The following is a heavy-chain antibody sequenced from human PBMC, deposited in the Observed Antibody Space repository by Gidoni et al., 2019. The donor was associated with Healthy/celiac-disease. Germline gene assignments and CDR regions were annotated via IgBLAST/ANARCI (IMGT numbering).Heavy chain of an antibody. V-gene: IGHV4-31*03. D-gene: IGHD6-13*01. CDR3: ARARKMAAAGLVARFDY. J-gene: IGHJ4*02. CDR2: IYYSRST. CDR1: GGSITRAGYS. Sequence: QVQLQESGPGLVKPSQTLSLTCTVPGGSITRAGYSWRWVRPHPWKGLEWIGYIYYSRSTYYNPSLKSRVTISVDTSKNQFSLKLSSVTAADTAVYYCARARKMAAAGLVARFDYWGQGTLVTVSS.